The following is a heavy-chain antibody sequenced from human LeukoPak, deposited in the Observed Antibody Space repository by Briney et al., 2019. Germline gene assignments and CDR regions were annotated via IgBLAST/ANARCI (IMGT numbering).Heavy chain of an antibody. CDR3: ARALARSGYFSPDAFDI. J-gene: IGHJ3*02. V-gene: IGHV1-46*01. CDR2: INPSGGST. CDR1: GYTFTSYH. Sequence: ASVKVSCKASGYTFTSYHMHWVRQAPGPGLELMGIINPSGGSTSYAQKFQGRVTMTRDTSTSTVYMELSSLRSEDTAVYYCARALARSGYFSPDAFDIWGQGTMVTVSS. D-gene: IGHD3-22*01.